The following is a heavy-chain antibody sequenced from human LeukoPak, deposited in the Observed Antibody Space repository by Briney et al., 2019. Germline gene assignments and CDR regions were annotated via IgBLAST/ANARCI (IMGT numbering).Heavy chain of an antibody. Sequence: GRSLRLSCAASGFTFADYAMHWVRQAPGKGLEWVSGISWNSGSIGYSDSVKGRFTISRDNAKNSLYLQMNGLRADDMALYYCAASGGSGSFDYWGQGTLVTVSS. D-gene: IGHD3-10*01. V-gene: IGHV3-9*03. CDR1: GFTFADYA. CDR2: ISWNSGSI. J-gene: IGHJ4*02. CDR3: AASGGSGSFDY.